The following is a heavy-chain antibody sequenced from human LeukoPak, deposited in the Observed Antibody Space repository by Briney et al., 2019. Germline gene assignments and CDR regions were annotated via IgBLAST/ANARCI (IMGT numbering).Heavy chain of an antibody. CDR1: GFTFSSYA. CDR3: ARDRGGKLGMDV. CDR2: ISYDGSNK. Sequence: PGGPLRLSCAASGFTFSSYAMHWVRQAPGKGLEWVAVISYDGSNKYYADSVKGRFTISRDNSKNTLYLQMNSLRAEDTAVYYCARDRGGKLGMDVWGQGTTVTVSS. J-gene: IGHJ6*02. D-gene: IGHD2-15*01. V-gene: IGHV3-30-3*01.